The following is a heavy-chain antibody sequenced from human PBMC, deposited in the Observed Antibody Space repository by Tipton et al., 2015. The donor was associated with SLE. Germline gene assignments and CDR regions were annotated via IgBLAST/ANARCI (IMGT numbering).Heavy chain of an antibody. D-gene: IGHD5-24*01. J-gene: IGHJ3*02. Sequence: TLSLTCTVSGGSISSGSYYWCWIRQPPGKGLEWIGYIHYSGSTNYNPSLKSRVTISVDTSKNQFSLKLSSVTAADTAVYYCARVEAWLHLYAFDIWGQGTMVTVSS. V-gene: IGHV4-61*01. CDR2: IHYSGST. CDR1: GGSISSGSYY. CDR3: ARVEAWLHLYAFDI.